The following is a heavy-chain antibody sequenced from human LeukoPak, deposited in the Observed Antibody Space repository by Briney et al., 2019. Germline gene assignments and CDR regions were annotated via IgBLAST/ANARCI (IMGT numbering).Heavy chain of an antibody. D-gene: IGHD1-26*01. CDR3: ARSSGSYYNPYEFDF. CDR2: IYPGGRT. Sequence: PSETLSLTCTVSGGPISSFYWSWIRQSPGKGLEWIGYIYPGGRTTYNPSLKSRVTISVHTSKSQFSLTLSSVTAADTAVYFCARSSGSYYNPYEFDFWGQGTLVTVSS. CDR1: GGPISSFY. V-gene: IGHV4-4*09. J-gene: IGHJ4*02.